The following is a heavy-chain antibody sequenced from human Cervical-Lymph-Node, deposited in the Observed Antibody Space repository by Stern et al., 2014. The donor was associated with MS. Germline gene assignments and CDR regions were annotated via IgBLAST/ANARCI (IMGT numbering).Heavy chain of an antibody. D-gene: IGHD3-22*01. J-gene: IGHJ3*01. V-gene: IGHV5-51*01. CDR2: IYPDDSHT. Sequence: VQLVQSGAEVKKPGESLKISCQTSGYKFTNYWIGWVRQMPGKGLEWIGIIYPDDSHTRFSPSFQGQATISVDKSISTAYLHWSSLKASDTAMYYCAKDFYFSDSGGSKHRLPGFDVWGNGTMVTVSA. CDR3: AKDFYFSDSGGSKHRLPGFDV. CDR1: GYKFTNYW.